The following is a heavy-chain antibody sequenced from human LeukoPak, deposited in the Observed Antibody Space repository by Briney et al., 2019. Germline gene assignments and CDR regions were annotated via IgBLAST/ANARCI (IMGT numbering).Heavy chain of an antibody. J-gene: IGHJ4*02. CDR2: LNWDSRSM. CDR3: ARESRDSSGWFWDY. V-gene: IGHV3-9*03. CDR1: GVTFDDYA. D-gene: IGHD6-19*01. Sequence: GGSLRLSCAASGVTFDDYAMHWVRQSPGTGLEWVAGLNWDSRSMAYADSVRGRFTISRDNAKNSLYLQMNSLRAEDMAVYYCARESRDSSGWFWDYWGQGTLVTVSS.